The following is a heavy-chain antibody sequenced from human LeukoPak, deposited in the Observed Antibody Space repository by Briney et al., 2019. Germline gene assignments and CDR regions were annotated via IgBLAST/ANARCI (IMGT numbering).Heavy chain of an antibody. Sequence: GASVKVSCKASGGTFSSYAISWVRQAPGQGLEWMGGIIPIFGTANYAQKFQGRVTITTDESTSTAYMELSSLRSEDTAVNYCRGSTSHFDYWGQGTLVTVSS. CDR1: GGTFSSYA. D-gene: IGHD2-2*01. CDR3: RGSTSHFDY. V-gene: IGHV1-69*05. J-gene: IGHJ4*02. CDR2: IIPIFGTA.